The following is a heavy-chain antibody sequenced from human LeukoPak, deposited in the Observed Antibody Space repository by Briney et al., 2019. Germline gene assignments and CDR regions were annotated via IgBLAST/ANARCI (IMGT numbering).Heavy chain of an antibody. CDR1: RFTFSSYC. V-gene: IGHV3-33*01. Sequence: GRTLRLSCAPSRFTFSSYCMHWVRQAQSRGLEGVVVILYDGSNTFYADSVKGRFTISRDNSKNPLYLQMSSLRAEDTAVYYCAREYSAGWFDPWGQGTLVTVSS. CDR3: AREYSAGWFDP. J-gene: IGHJ5*02. CDR2: ILYDGSNT. D-gene: IGHD6-13*01.